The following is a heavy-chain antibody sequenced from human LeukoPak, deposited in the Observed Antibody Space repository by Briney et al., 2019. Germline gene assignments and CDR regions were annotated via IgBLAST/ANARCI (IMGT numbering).Heavy chain of an antibody. Sequence: GGSLRLSCAASGFTFSSYSMNWVRQAPGKGLEWVSSISSSSSYIYYADSLRGRFTISRDNAKNSLYLQMNSLRAEDTAVYYCARDGYSYGNGKYDQWGQGTLVTVSS. CDR3: ARDGYSYGNGKYDQ. D-gene: IGHD5-18*01. CDR1: GFTFSSYS. CDR2: ISSSSSYI. V-gene: IGHV3-21*01. J-gene: IGHJ4*02.